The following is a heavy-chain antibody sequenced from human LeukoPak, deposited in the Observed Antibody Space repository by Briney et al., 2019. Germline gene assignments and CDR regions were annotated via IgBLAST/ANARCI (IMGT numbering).Heavy chain of an antibody. CDR2: INWKSGST. J-gene: IGHJ4*02. CDR3: ARGDGGDY. V-gene: IGHV3-20*01. Sequence: GGSLRLSCVASGFTFTDYGMSWVRQAPGKGLEWVSGINWKSGSTGYADSVEGRFTISRDNARNSLFLQMNSLRVEDTALYRCARGDGGDYWGQGIMVTVSS. CDR1: GFTFTDYG. D-gene: IGHD5-24*01.